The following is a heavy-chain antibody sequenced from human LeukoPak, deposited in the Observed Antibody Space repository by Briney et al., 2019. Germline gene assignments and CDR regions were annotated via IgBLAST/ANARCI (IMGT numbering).Heavy chain of an antibody. V-gene: IGHV3-30*18. CDR3: AKAQFTDSGYYHAHAFDI. Sequence: PGGSLRLSCAASGFTFSSYGMHWVRQAPGKGLEWVAVISYDGSNKYYADSVKGRFTISRDNSKNTLYLQMNSLRAEDTAVYYCAKAQFTDSGYYHAHAFDIRGQGTMVTVSS. CDR2: ISYDGSNK. J-gene: IGHJ3*02. CDR1: GFTFSSYG. D-gene: IGHD3-22*01.